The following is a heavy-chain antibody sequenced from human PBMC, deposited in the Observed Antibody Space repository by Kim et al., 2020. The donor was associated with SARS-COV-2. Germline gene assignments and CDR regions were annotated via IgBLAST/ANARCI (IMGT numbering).Heavy chain of an antibody. CDR3: ARGESSSWYDA. V-gene: IGHV3-21*01. Sequence: IYYADSVKGRLTISRDNATNSLYLQMNSLRAEDTAVYYCARGESSSWYDAWGQGILVTVSS. CDR2: I. J-gene: IGHJ5*02. D-gene: IGHD6-13*01.